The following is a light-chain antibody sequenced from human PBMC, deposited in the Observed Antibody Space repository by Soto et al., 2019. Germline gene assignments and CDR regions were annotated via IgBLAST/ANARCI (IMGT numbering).Light chain of an antibody. CDR3: KQYSDSPPT. CDR2: GAY. Sequence: IVLTQSPGTLSLSPGDRATLSCRASQRVSARYLAWYHQKPGQAPRLPIFGAYDRATGIQDRFSGSGSGTDFTLTIERLEPEDFAMYYCKQYSDSPPTFGQGTKVDI. J-gene: IGKJ1*01. V-gene: IGKV3-20*01. CDR1: QRVSARY.